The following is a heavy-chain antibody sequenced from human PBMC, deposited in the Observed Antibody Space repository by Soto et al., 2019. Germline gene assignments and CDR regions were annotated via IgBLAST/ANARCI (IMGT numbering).Heavy chain of an antibody. CDR2: ISYDGSNK. CDR3: ARDNLVQLWLLLRSGHFDY. J-gene: IGHJ4*02. CDR1: GFTFSSYA. Sequence: GGSLRLSCAASGFTFSSYAMHWVRQAPGKGLEWVAVISYDGSNKYYADSVKGRFTISRDNSKNTLYLQMNSLRAEDTAVYYCARDNLVQLWLLLRSGHFDYWGQGTLVTVSS. D-gene: IGHD5-18*01. V-gene: IGHV3-30-3*01.